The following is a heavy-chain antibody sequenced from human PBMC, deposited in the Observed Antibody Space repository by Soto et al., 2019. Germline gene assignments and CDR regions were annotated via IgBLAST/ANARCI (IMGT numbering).Heavy chain of an antibody. Sequence: GGSLRLSCAASGFTFSSYGMHWVRQAPGKGLEWVAVISYDGSNKYYADSVKGRFTISRDNSKNTLYLQMNSLRAEDTAVYYCAKDAGWEYCGGDCYSNFDYWGQGT. V-gene: IGHV3-30*18. J-gene: IGHJ4*02. CDR1: GFTFSSYG. CDR2: ISYDGSNK. D-gene: IGHD2-21*02. CDR3: AKDAGWEYCGGDCYSNFDY.